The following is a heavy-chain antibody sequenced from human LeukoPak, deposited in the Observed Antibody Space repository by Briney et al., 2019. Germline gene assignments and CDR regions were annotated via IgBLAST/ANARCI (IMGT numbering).Heavy chain of an antibody. CDR3: AKDGYCSSTSCPPADY. J-gene: IGHJ4*02. CDR1: GFTFSSYA. V-gene: IGHV3-23*01. CDR2: ISGSGGST. Sequence: GGSLRLSCAASGFTFSSYAMSWVRQAPGKGLEWVSAISGSGGSTYYADSVKGRFTISRDNSKNTLYLQMNSLRAEDTAVYYCAKDGYCSSTSCPPADYWGQGTLVTVSS. D-gene: IGHD2-2*03.